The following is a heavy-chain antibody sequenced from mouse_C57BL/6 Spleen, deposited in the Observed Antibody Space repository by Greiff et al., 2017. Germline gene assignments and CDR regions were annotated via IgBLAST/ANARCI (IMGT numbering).Heavy chain of an antibody. J-gene: IGHJ2*01. CDR3: ASYYYGSSDY. CDR2: ISSGSSTI. Sequence: EVKLMESGGGLVKPGGSLKLSCAASGFTFSDYGMHWVRQAPEKGLEWVAYISSGSSTIYYADTVKGRFTISRDNAKNTLFLQMTSLRSEDTAMYYCASYYYGSSDYWGKGTTLTVSS. V-gene: IGHV5-17*01. CDR1: GFTFSDYG. D-gene: IGHD1-1*01.